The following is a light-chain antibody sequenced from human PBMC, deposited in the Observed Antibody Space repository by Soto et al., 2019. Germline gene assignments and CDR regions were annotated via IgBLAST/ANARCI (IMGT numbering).Light chain of an antibody. CDR3: QQGYSNPWT. Sequence: VQMTQSPSSLSASIGDRVTITCRASQTVNTYLHWYQQKPGKAPKLLIYAASNLQSGVPSRFSGSGSGTNFTLTVESLQPEDFATYYCQQGYSNPWTFGQGTKVDIK. J-gene: IGKJ1*01. V-gene: IGKV1-39*01. CDR2: AAS. CDR1: QTVNTY.